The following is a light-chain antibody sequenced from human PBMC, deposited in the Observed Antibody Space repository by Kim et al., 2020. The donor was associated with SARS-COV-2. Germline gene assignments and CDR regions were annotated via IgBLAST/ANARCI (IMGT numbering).Light chain of an antibody. J-gene: IGKJ4*01. V-gene: IGKV1-39*01. Sequence: DIQMSQSPSSLYASVGDRVTITCRASQTISTYLNWYQQKQGQAPKLLIYAATTLQSGVPPRFSGSGSGTDFTLTISSLQPEDFSTDSCQQSYTTPLTFGGGTKVDIK. CDR3: QQSYTTPLT. CDR2: AAT. CDR1: QTISTY.